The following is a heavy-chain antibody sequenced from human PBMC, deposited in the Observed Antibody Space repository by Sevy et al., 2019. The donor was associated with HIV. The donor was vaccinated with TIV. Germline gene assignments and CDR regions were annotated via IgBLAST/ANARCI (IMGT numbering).Heavy chain of an antibody. J-gene: IGHJ4*02. CDR3: ARVGTGGYDLGFDY. V-gene: IGHV3-30-3*01. CDR2: ISYDGSNK. D-gene: IGHD5-12*01. CDR1: GFTFSSYA. Sequence: GGSLRLSCAASGFTFSSYAMHWVRQAPGKGLEWAAVISYDGSNKYYADSVKGRFTISRDNSKNTLYLQMNSLRAEDTAVYYCARVGTGGYDLGFDYWGQGTLVTVSS.